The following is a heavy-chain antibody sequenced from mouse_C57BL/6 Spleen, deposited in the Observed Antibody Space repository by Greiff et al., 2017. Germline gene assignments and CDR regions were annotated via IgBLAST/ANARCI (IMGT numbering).Heavy chain of an antibody. J-gene: IGHJ2*01. CDR2: IYPRSGNT. D-gene: IGHD2-4*01. CDR3: AREGIYYDYDRDY. V-gene: IGHV1-81*01. CDR1: GYTFTSYG. Sequence: VKLQQSGAELARPGASVKLSCKASGYTFTSYGISWVKQRTGQGLEWIGEIYPRSGNTYYNEKFKGKATLTADKSSSTAYMELRSLTSEDSAVYFCAREGIYYDYDRDYWGQGTTLTVSS.